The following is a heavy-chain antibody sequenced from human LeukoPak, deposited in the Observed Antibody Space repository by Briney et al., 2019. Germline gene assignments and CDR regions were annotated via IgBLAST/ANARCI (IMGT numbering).Heavy chain of an antibody. CDR3: GQHGDYFPKDWFDP. V-gene: IGHV3-23*01. CDR2: ISGSGGST. CDR1: GCTFSSYA. J-gene: IGHJ5*02. Sequence: GGSLRLSCAASGCTFSSYAMSWVRQAPGKGLEWVSAISGSGGSTYYADSVKGRFTISRDNSKNTLYLQMNSLRAEDTAVYYCGQHGDYFPKDWFDPWGQGTLITVSS. D-gene: IGHD4-17*01.